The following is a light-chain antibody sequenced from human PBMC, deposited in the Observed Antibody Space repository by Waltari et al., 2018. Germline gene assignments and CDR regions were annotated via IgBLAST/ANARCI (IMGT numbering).Light chain of an antibody. CDR2: GAS. Sequence: EIVLTQSPGPLSLSPGESATLSCRTSQSVTRAVAWYQQKPGQAPRLLIYGASNRATGIPDRFSGSGSGTDFSLTISSPEPEDFAVYYCQHYLRLPVTFGQGTKVEVK. CDR3: QHYLRLPVT. V-gene: IGKV3-20*01. CDR1: QSVTRAV. J-gene: IGKJ1*01.